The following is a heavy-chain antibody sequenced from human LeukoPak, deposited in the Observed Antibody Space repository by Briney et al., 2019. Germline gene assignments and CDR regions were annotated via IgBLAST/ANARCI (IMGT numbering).Heavy chain of an antibody. CDR1: GYTFTGYY. CDR3: ARVLRVVPYSFDY. CDR2: ISGYNGNT. J-gene: IGHJ4*02. V-gene: IGHV1-18*04. D-gene: IGHD2-15*01. Sequence: GASVKVSCKASGYTFTGYYMHWVRQAPGQGLEWMGWISGYNGNTNYAQKLQGRVTMTTDTSTSTAYMEVRSLRSDDTAVYYCARVLRVVPYSFDYWGQGTLVTVSS.